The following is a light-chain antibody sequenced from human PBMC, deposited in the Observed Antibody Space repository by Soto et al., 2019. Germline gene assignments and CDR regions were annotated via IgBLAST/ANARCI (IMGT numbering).Light chain of an antibody. V-gene: IGLV2-14*01. CDR3: SSYTSSSTLPYV. J-gene: IGLJ1*01. CDR1: SSEVCGYNY. CDR2: DVS. Sequence: QSVLTQPASVSGSPGQSITISCTGTSSEVCGYNYVSWYQQHPGKAPKLMIYDVSNRPSGVSNRSSGSKSGNTASLTISGLQAVDEADYYCSSYTSSSTLPYVFGTGTKVTV.